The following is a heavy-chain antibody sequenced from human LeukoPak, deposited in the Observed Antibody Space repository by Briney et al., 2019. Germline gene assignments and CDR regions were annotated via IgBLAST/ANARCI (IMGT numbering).Heavy chain of an antibody. V-gene: IGHV5-51*01. J-gene: IGHJ3*02. CDR1: GYSFTSYW. D-gene: IGHD3-9*01. CDR3: ARHYYDILTGQNAFDI. CDR2: IYPGDSDT. Sequence: GESLKLSCKGSGYSFTSYWIGWVRQMPGKGLEWMGIIYPGDSDTRYSPSFQGQVTISADKSISTAYLQWSSLKASDTAMYYCARHYYDILTGQNAFDIWGQGTMVTVSS.